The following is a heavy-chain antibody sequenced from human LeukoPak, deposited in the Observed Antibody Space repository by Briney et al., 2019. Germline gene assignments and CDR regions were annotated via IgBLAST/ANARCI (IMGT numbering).Heavy chain of an antibody. Sequence: PGGSLRLSCAASGFTFSSYWMSWVRQAPGKGLEWVANIKQDGSEKYYVDSVKGRFTISRDNAKSSLYLQMNSLRAEDTAVYYCARGERGYYGSGSSHYYYYGMDVWGQGTTVTVSS. J-gene: IGHJ6*02. CDR1: GFTFSSYW. CDR2: IKQDGSEK. D-gene: IGHD3-10*01. CDR3: ARGERGYYGSGSSHYYYYGMDV. V-gene: IGHV3-7*01.